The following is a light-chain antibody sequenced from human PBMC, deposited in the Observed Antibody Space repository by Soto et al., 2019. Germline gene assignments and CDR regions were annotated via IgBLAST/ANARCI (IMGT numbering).Light chain of an antibody. CDR2: AAS. CDR1: QTVDSKY. Sequence: EIVLTQSPGTLSLSPGERATLSCRASQTVDSKYLAWYQQKPGQAPGLLIYAASRRATGVSDRFSGSGSGTEFTLTISGLEPEDFAVYYCQHYDNLPLFTFGQGTRLEI. V-gene: IGKV3-20*01. J-gene: IGKJ2*01. CDR3: QHYDNLPLFT.